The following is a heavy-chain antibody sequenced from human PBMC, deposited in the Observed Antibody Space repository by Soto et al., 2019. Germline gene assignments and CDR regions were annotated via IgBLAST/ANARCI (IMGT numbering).Heavy chain of an antibody. CDR3: ARSPDQRWLQGDAFDI. Sequence: QVQLVESGGGVVQPGRSLRLSCAASGFTFSSYGMHWVRQAPGKGLEWVAVIWYDGSNKYYADSVKGRFTISRDNSKNTLYLQMNSLRAEDTAVYYCARSPDQRWLQGDAFDIGGQGTMVTVSS. J-gene: IGHJ3*02. CDR1: GFTFSSYG. CDR2: IWYDGSNK. V-gene: IGHV3-33*01. D-gene: IGHD5-12*01.